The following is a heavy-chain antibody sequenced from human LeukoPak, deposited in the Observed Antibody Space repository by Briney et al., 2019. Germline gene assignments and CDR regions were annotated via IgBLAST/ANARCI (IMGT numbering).Heavy chain of an antibody. J-gene: IGHJ3*02. Sequence: GGSLRLSCVASGFRFSDYSMNWVRQAPGKGLEWISYILNTGTLISYADSVKGRFIISRDNAKSSLYLQLNSLRDDDTAVYYCARDVPDSSWGPFDIWGQGTMVTVSS. V-gene: IGHV3-48*02. CDR2: ILNTGTLI. CDR3: ARDVPDSSWGPFDI. D-gene: IGHD3-22*01. CDR1: GFRFSDYS.